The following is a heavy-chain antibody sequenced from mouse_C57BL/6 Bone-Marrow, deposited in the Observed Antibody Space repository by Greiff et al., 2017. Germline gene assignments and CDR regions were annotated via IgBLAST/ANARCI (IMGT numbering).Heavy chain of an antibody. CDR1: GFSLTSYG. Sequence: QVQLKESGPGLVAPSQSLSITCTVSGFSLTSYGVHWVRQPPGKGLEWLVVIWSDGSTTYNSAPKSRLSISKDNSKSQVFLKKNSLQTDNTDMYDSARHGTAQATYYAMDYWGQGTSVTVSS. CDR2: IWSDGST. J-gene: IGHJ4*01. V-gene: IGHV2-6-1*01. CDR3: ARHGTAQATYYAMDY. D-gene: IGHD3-2*02.